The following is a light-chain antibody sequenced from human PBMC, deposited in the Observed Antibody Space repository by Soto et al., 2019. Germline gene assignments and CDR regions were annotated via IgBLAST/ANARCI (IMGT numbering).Light chain of an antibody. Sequence: QSVLTQPPSASGSHGQSVTISCAGTSSDVGGYNYVSWYQQYPGKVPKLMIYEVSARPSGVPDRFSGSKSGNTAFLTVSGLQAEDDADYYCLSYADTAYVFGTGTKLTVL. CDR3: LSYADTAYV. CDR1: SSDVGGYNY. J-gene: IGLJ1*01. CDR2: EVS. V-gene: IGLV2-8*01.